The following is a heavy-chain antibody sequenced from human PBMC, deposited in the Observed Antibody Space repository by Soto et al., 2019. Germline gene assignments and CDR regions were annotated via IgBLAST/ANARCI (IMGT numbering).Heavy chain of an antibody. D-gene: IGHD3-9*01. CDR2: ISGSGSDT. V-gene: IGHV3-23*01. CDR1: GVVFGNSA. CDR3: ATQKGLRYGAPDY. J-gene: IGHJ4*02. Sequence: PGGTLRLCCAASGVVFGNSAMSWVRQAPGKGLEWVSAISGSGSDTYYADSVKGRFTISRDNFNNTLFLQMGSPRAEDTAVYYCATQKGLRYGAPDYWGPGTLVPVSS.